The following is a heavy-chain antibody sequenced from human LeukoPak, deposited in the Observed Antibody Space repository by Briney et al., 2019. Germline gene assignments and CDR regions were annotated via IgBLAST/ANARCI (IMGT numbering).Heavy chain of an antibody. D-gene: IGHD4-23*01. J-gene: IGHJ4*02. CDR1: GGSISSGSYY. CDR3: ARHPGLTTVALYYFDY. V-gene: IGHV4-61*01. CDR2: IYYSGST. Sequence: SETLSLTCTVSGGSISSGSYYWSWIRQPPGKGLEWIGYIYYSGSTNYNPSLKSRVTISVDTSKNQFSLKLSSVTAADTAVYYCARHPGLTTVALYYFDYWGQGTLVTVSS.